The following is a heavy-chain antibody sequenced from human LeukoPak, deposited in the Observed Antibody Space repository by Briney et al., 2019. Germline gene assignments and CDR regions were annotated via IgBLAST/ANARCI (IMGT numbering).Heavy chain of an antibody. CDR3: ARRSGSPTYYFDY. CDR1: GFTFSSYS. CDR2: ISSSSSYI. V-gene: IGHV3-21*01. J-gene: IGHJ4*02. Sequence: GGSLILSCAASGFTFSSYSMNWVRQAPGKGLEWVSSISSSSSYIYYADSVKGRFTISRDNAKNSLYLQMNSLRAEDTAVYYCARRSGSPTYYFDYWGQGTLVTVSS. D-gene: IGHD1-26*01.